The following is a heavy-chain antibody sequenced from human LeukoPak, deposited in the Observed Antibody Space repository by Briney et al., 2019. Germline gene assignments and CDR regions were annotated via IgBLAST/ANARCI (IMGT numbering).Heavy chain of an antibody. V-gene: IGHV4-59*01. J-gene: IGHJ4*02. Sequence: SETLSLTCTVSGGSISSYYWSWIRQPPGKGLEWIGYIYYSGSTNYNPSLKSRVTISVDTSKNQFSLKLSSVTAADTAVYYCARELVVPAPEDEDYFDYWGQGTLVTVSS. D-gene: IGHD2-2*01. CDR3: ARELVVPAPEDEDYFDY. CDR1: GGSISSYY. CDR2: IYYSGST.